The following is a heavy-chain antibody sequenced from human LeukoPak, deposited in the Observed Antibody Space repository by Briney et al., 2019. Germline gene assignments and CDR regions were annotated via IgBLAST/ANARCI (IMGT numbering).Heavy chain of an antibody. D-gene: IGHD2-2*01. CDR2: IYSGGGT. CDR3: AKDIVVVPAAPGY. V-gene: IGHV3-53*05. Sequence: GGSLRLSCAASGLSFSSTYMTWVRQAPGKGLEWVSVIYSGGGTNYADSLKGRFSISRDNSKNTLYLQMNSLRDEDTAVYYCAKDIVVVPAAPGYWGQGTLVTVSS. J-gene: IGHJ4*02. CDR1: GLSFSSTY.